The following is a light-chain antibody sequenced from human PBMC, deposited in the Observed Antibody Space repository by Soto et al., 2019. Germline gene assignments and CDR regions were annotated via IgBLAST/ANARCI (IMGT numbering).Light chain of an antibody. CDR2: DVS. CDR3: SSYTSSSTLDVV. J-gene: IGLJ2*01. Sequence: QSALTQPASVSGSPGQSITISCTGTSSDVGGYNYVSWYQQHPGKAPKLMIYDVSNRPSGVSNRFSGSKSGNTASLTICGLQAEDEADYYCSSYTSSSTLDVVFGGGTKLTVL. V-gene: IGLV2-14*01. CDR1: SSDVGGYNY.